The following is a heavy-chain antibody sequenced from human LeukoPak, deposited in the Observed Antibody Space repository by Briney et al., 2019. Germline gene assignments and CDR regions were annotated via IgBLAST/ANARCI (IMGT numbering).Heavy chain of an antibody. Sequence: GGSLRLSCAASGFTFSDYWMSWVRQAPGKGLEWVANIKQDGNEKYYVDSVKGRFTISRDSAKNPLYLQMNSLKAEDTAVYYCARGGGVKTAALDLDYWGQGTLVTVSS. V-gene: IGHV3-7*01. CDR2: IKQDGNEK. D-gene: IGHD6-25*01. CDR3: ARGGGVKTAALDLDY. J-gene: IGHJ4*02. CDR1: GFTFSDYW.